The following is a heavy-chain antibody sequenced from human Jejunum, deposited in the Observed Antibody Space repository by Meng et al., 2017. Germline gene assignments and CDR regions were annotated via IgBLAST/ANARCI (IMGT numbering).Heavy chain of an antibody. D-gene: IGHD2-15*01. Sequence: QVQLGQSGTEVKKPGASVKVSCKASGYSFIAYYMHWVRQAPGQGLEWMGRINPNSGGTNYAQNFQGRVTMTRDTSISTAYMELSRLRSDDTAVYYCARVSGGSNQYYFDYWGQGTLVTVSS. CDR2: INPNSGGT. J-gene: IGHJ4*02. V-gene: IGHV1-2*06. CDR1: GYSFIAYY. CDR3: ARVSGGSNQYYFDY.